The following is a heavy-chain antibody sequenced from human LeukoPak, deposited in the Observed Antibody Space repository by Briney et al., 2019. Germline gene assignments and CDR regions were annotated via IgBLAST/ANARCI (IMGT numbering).Heavy chain of an antibody. J-gene: IGHJ4*02. CDR2: IDPTTVAT. CDR3: ARVTSGWKNFDY. CDR1: GYTFTAYY. D-gene: IGHD6-19*01. Sequence: GASVKVSCKASGYTFTAYYIHWVRQAPGQGLEWMGWIDPTTVATNYAQKFQDRVMMTRDTSISTVYIELRRLRSDDTAVYYCARVTSGWKNFDYWGQGTLVTVSS. V-gene: IGHV1-2*02.